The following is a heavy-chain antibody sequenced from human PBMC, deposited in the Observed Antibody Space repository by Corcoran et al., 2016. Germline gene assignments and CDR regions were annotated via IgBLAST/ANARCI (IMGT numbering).Heavy chain of an antibody. D-gene: IGHD3-9*01. V-gene: IGHV1-69*06. CDR2: IIPIFGTA. Sequence: QVQLVQSGAEVKKPGSSVKVSCKASGGTFSSYAISWVRQAPGQGLEWMGGIIPIFGTANFAQKFQGRVTITADKSTNIAYMELSRLRSDDTAVYYCARGGGYDRVKFAGWFDPWGQGTLVTVSS. J-gene: IGHJ5*02. CDR1: GGTFSSYA. CDR3: ARGGGYDRVKFAGWFDP.